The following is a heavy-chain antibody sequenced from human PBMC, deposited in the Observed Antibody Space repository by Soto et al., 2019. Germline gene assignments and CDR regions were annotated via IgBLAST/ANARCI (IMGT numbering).Heavy chain of an antibody. CDR3: ARGCISTSCYYYYGMDV. D-gene: IGHD2-2*01. CDR1: GFTFSSYS. Sequence: GGSLRLSCAASGFTFSSYSMNWVRQAPGKGLEWVSSISSSSSYIYYADSVKGRFTISRDNAKNSLYLQMNSLRAEDTAVYYCARGCISTSCYYYYGMDVWGQGTTVTVSS. CDR2: ISSSSSYI. V-gene: IGHV3-21*01. J-gene: IGHJ6*02.